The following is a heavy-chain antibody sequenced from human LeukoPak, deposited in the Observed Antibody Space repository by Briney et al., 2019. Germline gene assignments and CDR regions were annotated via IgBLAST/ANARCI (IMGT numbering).Heavy chain of an antibody. J-gene: IGHJ4*02. D-gene: IGHD2-15*01. CDR1: GFPFDDFT. CDR3: AKDRSLGYCSGGSCPSLVGDY. Sequence: GGSLRLSSAAPGFPFDDFTMPWGREAPGKGLGWGSSICWDNGSIGYADSVKGRFTISRDNAKNSLYLQMNSLRAEDTALYYCAKDRSLGYCSGGSCPSLVGDYWGQGTLVTVSS. CDR2: ICWDNGSI. V-gene: IGHV3-9*01.